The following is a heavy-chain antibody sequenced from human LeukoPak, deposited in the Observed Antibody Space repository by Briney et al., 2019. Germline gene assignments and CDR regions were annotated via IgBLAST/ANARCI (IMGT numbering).Heavy chain of an antibody. D-gene: IGHD2-2*01. J-gene: IGHJ4*02. CDR2: INPNSGGT. V-gene: IGHV1-2*02. CDR1: GYTFTGYY. Sequence: ASVKVSCKASGYTFTGYYMHWVRQAPGQGLEWMGWINPNSGGTNYAQKFQGRVTMTRDTSISTAYMELSRLRSDDTAVYYCARGPKVVVPAAADWGQGTLVTVSS. CDR3: ARGPKVVVPAAAD.